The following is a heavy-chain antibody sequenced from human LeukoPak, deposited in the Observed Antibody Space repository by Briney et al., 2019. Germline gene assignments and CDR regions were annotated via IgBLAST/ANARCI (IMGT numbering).Heavy chain of an antibody. Sequence: PGRSLRLSCAASGFTFDDYAMHWVRQAPGKGLEWVSGISWNSGSIGYADSVKGRFTISRDNAKNSLYLQMNSLRAEDTALYYCAKDRRPYYDFWTPPDYWGQGTLVTVSS. CDR1: GFTFDDYA. D-gene: IGHD3-3*01. V-gene: IGHV3-9*01. CDR3: AKDRRPYYDFWTPPDY. J-gene: IGHJ4*02. CDR2: ISWNSGSI.